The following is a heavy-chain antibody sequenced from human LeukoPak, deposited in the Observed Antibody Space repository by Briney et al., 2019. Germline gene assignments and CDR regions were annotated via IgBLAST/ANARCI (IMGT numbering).Heavy chain of an antibody. CDR3: ARDGSPYCSSSSCYSGYYYYGFDV. CDR2: ISGSGGST. Sequence: PGGSLRLSCAASGFTFSSYAMSWVRQAPGKGLEWVSAISGSGGSTYYADSVKGRFTISRDNAKNSLYLHMNSLLAEDTAVYYCARDGSPYCSSSSCYSGYYYYGFDVWGQGTTVTVSS. V-gene: IGHV3-23*01. CDR1: GFTFSSYA. J-gene: IGHJ6*02. D-gene: IGHD2-2*01.